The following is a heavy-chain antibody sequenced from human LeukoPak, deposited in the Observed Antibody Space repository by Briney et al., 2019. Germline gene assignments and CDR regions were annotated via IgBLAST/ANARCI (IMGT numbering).Heavy chain of an antibody. CDR1: GYTFTDYY. D-gene: IGHD2-8*01. J-gene: IGHJ4*02. CDR3: AETHGVP. Sequence: ASVKVSCKASGYTFTDYYMHWVQQAPGKGLEWMGRVDPEDGETIYAEKFQGRVTITADTSTDTAYMELSSLRSEDTAVYYCAETHGVPWGQGTLVTVSS. CDR2: VDPEDGET. V-gene: IGHV1-69-2*01.